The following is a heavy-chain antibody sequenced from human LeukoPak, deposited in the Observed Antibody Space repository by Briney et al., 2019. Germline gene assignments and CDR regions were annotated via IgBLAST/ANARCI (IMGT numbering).Heavy chain of an antibody. CDR3: ARTIAGYDSSGYPADYYYYGMDV. D-gene: IGHD3-22*01. J-gene: IGHJ6*02. CDR1: GFTFSDHY. V-gene: IGHV3-72*01. CDR2: TRNKANSYTT. Sequence: GGSLRLSCAASGFTFSDHYMDWVRQAPGKGLEWVGRTRNKANSYTTEYAASVKGRFTISRDDSKNSLYLQMNSLKTEDTAVYYCARTIAGYDSSGYPADYYYYGMDVWGQGTTVTVSS.